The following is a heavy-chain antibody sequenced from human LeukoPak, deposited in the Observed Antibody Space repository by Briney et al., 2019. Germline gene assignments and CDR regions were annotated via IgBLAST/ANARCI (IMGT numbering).Heavy chain of an antibody. V-gene: IGHV4-34*01. J-gene: IGHJ5*02. D-gene: IGHD3-10*01. CDR3: ARLRVLLWFREFPNLSP. CDR2: INHSGST. CDR1: GGSFSGYY. Sequence: SETLSLTCAVYGGSFSGYYWSWIRQPPGKGLEWIGEINHSGSTNYNPSLKSRVTISVDTSKNQFSLKLSSVTAADTAAYYCARLRVLLWFREFPNLSPWGQGTLVTVSS.